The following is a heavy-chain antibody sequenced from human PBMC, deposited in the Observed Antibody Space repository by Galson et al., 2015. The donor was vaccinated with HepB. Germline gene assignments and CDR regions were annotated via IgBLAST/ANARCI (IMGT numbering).Heavy chain of an antibody. D-gene: IGHD5-24*01. J-gene: IGHJ3*02. CDR3: ARGQFRLDI. Sequence: QSGAEVKKPGESLKISCKGSGYTFTSYWIAWVRQMPGKGLEWMGIIYPGDSETRYSPSFEGQVTISADKSTATASLQWSSLKAPDTALYYCARGQFRLDIWGQGTMVAVSS. CDR1: GYTFTSYW. V-gene: IGHV5-51*01. CDR2: IYPGDSET.